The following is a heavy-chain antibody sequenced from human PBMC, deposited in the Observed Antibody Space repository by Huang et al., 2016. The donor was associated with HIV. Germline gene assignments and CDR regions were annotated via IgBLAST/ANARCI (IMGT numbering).Heavy chain of an antibody. D-gene: IGHD6-13*01. CDR2: ISWDNEE. J-gene: IGHJ4*02. V-gene: IGHV2-5*02. CDR3: VHRLRYGKWYVDY. CDR1: GFSLTSSGVA. Sequence: QITLKESGPTLVKPTQTLTLTCTFSGFSLTSSGVAVGWIRQPPGKALEWLALISWDNEERFSPSLKTRLTITNDTPKNEVVLTMTNMDPVDTATYYCVHRLRYGKWYVDYWGQGVLVTVSS.